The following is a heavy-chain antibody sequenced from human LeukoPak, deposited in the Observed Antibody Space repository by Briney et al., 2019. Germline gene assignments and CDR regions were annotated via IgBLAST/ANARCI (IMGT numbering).Heavy chain of an antibody. CDR2: ISSSGSTT. Sequence: GGSLRLSCAASGFTFSSYEMNWVRQAPGKGLEWVSYISSSGSTTYYADSVKGRFTISRDNSKNTLYLQMNSLRAEDTAVYYCAKGHHYGSGSYWVWGQGTLVTVSS. J-gene: IGHJ4*02. D-gene: IGHD3-10*01. CDR3: AKGHHYGSGSYWV. CDR1: GFTFSSYE. V-gene: IGHV3-48*03.